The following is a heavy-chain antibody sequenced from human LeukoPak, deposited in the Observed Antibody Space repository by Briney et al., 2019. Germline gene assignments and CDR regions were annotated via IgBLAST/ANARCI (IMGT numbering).Heavy chain of an antibody. J-gene: IGHJ5*02. V-gene: IGHV4-39*02. CDR3: ARDLKRHYYDSSGYSTYPRWFDP. CDR1: GGSISSRSYY. D-gene: IGHD3-22*01. Sequence: SETLSLTCTVSGGSISSRSYYWGWIRQPPGKGLEWIGSIHYSGSTYYNPSLKSRLTISVDTSKNQFSLKLSSVTAADTAVYYCARDLKRHYYDSSGYSTYPRWFDPWGQGTLVTVSS. CDR2: IHYSGST.